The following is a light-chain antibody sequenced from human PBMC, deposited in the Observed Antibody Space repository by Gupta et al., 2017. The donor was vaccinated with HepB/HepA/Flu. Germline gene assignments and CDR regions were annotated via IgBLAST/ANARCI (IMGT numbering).Light chain of an antibody. CDR1: QSISSY. CDR3: RLRETAPDT. J-gene: IGKJ4*01. V-gene: IGKV1-39*01. Sequence: DIEMTHSPSSLSASVGDRVTITCRASQSISSYLNWYHQKPGRAPKLLLFSAFSFQSAVLSRFSGSGSATDFTLTIISLQPADFATYFCRLRETAPDTFGGGTRLEIK. CDR2: SAF.